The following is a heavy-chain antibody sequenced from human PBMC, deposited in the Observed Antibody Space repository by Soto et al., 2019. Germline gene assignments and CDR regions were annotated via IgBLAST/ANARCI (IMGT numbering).Heavy chain of an antibody. CDR1: GFTFSDYY. V-gene: IGHV3-11*01. Sequence: GGSLRLSCAASGFTFSDYYMSWIRQAPGKGLEWVSYISSSGSTIYYADSVKGRFTISRDNAKNSLYLQMNSLRAEDTAVYSGARWSCNCNDAETGGAFDIWGQGTMVTVSS. CDR3: ARWSCNCNDAETGGAFDI. J-gene: IGHJ3*02. D-gene: IGHD1-1*01. CDR2: ISSSGSTI.